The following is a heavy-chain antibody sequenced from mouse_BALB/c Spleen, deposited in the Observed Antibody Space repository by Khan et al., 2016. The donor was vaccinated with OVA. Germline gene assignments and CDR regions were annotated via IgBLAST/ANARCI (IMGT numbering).Heavy chain of an antibody. CDR2: ISPSSGYT. J-gene: IGHJ3*01. CDR1: GYTFTTYT. CDR3: AREGAYYRSDGWFAY. V-gene: IGHV1-4*01. Sequence: QVQLQQSGTELARPGASVKMSCKASGYTFTTYTMHWVKQRPGQGLEWIGYISPSSGYTNYNQKFKDKATLTADKSSITAHMQLSSLTSEDSAVYYCAREGAYYRSDGWFAYWGQGTLVTVSA. D-gene: IGHD2-14*01.